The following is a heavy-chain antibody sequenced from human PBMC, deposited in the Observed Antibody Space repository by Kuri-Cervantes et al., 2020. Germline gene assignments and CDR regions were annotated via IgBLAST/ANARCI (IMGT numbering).Heavy chain of an antibody. V-gene: IGHV3-30-3*01. CDR3: AREGAGYSSSWYSSGPRSYYYYYGMDV. J-gene: IGHJ6*02. D-gene: IGHD6-13*01. Sequence: GGSLRLSCAASRFTFSSYAMHWVRQAPGKGLEWVAVISYDGSNKYYADSVKGRFTISRDNSKNTLYLQMNSLRDEDTAVYYCAREGAGYSSSWYSSGPRSYYYYYGMDVWGQGTTVTVSS. CDR2: ISYDGSNK. CDR1: RFTFSSYA.